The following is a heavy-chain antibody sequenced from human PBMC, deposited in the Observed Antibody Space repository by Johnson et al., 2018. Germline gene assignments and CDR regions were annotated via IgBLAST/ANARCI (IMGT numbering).Heavy chain of an antibody. CDR3: AGDEDTQRLRYFDWLLGDGMDV. Sequence: QEQLVESGGGLVEPGGSLRLSCAASGFTFSDYYMSWIRQAPGKGLEWVSYISSSGSTIYYADSSKGRFTISRYNAKNSLYMLMNSRRAEDTSVYYFAGDEDTQRLRYFDWLLGDGMDVWGQGTTVTVSS. V-gene: IGHV3-11*01. CDR2: ISSSGSTI. D-gene: IGHD3-9*01. CDR1: GFTFSDYY. J-gene: IGHJ6*02.